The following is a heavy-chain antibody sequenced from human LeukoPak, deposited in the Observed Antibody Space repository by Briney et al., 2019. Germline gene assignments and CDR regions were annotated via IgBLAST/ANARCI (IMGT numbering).Heavy chain of an antibody. CDR1: GYSFTSYW. V-gene: IGHV5-51*01. CDR3: ARHPPNYYDSSGXPDY. J-gene: IGHJ4*02. D-gene: IGHD3-22*01. Sequence: GESLKISCKGSGYSFTSYWIGWVRQMPGKGLEWMGIIYPGDSDTRYSPSFQGQVTISADKSISTAYLQRSSLKASDTAMYYCARHPPNYYDSSGXPDYWXQGTLVTVSS. CDR2: IYPGDSDT.